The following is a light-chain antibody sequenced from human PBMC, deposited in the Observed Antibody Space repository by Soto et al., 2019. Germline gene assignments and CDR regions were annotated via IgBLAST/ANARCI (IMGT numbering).Light chain of an antibody. Sequence: QSVLTQPPSMSGAPGQRVTISCTGSSSNIGAAYDVHWYQHLPGTAPKLLIYGNTNRPSGVPDRFSGSKSGTSASLAITGLQAEDEDDYYCQSHDSSLNSWVFGGGTKLTVL. J-gene: IGLJ3*02. V-gene: IGLV1-40*01. CDR2: GNT. CDR1: SSNIGAAYD. CDR3: QSHDSSLNSWV.